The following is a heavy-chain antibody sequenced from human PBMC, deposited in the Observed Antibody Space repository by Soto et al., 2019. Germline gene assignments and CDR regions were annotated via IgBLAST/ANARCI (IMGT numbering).Heavy chain of an antibody. Sequence: PSETLSLTCAVNGGSFTDHSWSWIRQPPGKGVEWIGEINHSGSTNYNPSLKSRVTISLETPKNQFSLDLRSVTAADTAVYYCARSHLIRFGGLRTFVDFWGQGTLVTVSA. D-gene: IGHD3-16*01. V-gene: IGHV4-34*01. CDR1: GGSFTDHS. J-gene: IGHJ4*02. CDR2: INHSGST. CDR3: ARSHLIRFGGLRTFVDF.